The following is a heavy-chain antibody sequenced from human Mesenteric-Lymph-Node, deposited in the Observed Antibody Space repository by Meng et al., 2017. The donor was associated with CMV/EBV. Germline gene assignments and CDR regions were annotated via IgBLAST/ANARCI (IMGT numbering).Heavy chain of an antibody. CDR1: GFTFSNYA. J-gene: IGHJ6*02. D-gene: IGHD3-16*01. Sequence: GESLKISCAASGFTFSNYAVHWVRQAPGKGLEWVAVISYDGRNKYYADSVKGRFTISRDNSKNTLYLQMNSLRAEDTAVYYCARDLGGYYYGMDVWGQGTTVTVSS. CDR2: ISYDGRNK. CDR3: ARDLGGYYYGMDV. V-gene: IGHV3-30*04.